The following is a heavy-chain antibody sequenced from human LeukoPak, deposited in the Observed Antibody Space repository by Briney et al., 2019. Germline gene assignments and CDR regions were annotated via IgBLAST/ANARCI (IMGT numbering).Heavy chain of an antibody. D-gene: IGHD6-19*01. CDR2: ISSSSSYI. CDR3: ARDGRLYSSGFDY. Sequence: GGSLRLSCAASGFPFSNYEVHWVRQAPGKGLEWVSSISSSSSYIYYADSVKGRFTISRDNAKNSLYLQMNSLRAEDTAVYYCARDGRLYSSGFDYWGQGTLVTVSS. J-gene: IGHJ4*02. V-gene: IGHV3-21*01. CDR1: GFPFSNYE.